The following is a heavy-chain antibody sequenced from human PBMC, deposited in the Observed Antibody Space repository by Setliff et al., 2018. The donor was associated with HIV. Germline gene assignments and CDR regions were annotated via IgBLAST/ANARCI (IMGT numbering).Heavy chain of an antibody. V-gene: IGHV4-34*01. J-gene: IGHJ6*02. Sequence: KPSETLSLTCVMYGGSFRDYYWTWIRQPPGKGLEWIGESNQSGSGNDNPSLKSRFTISVDTSKNEFFLNMGSVTAADTAVYYCAKGRRGYDSRLFYYLHGMDVGCQGTTVTVSS. CDR2: SNQSGSG. CDR3: AKGRRGYDSRLFYYLHGMDV. CDR1: GGSFRDYY. D-gene: IGHD5-12*01.